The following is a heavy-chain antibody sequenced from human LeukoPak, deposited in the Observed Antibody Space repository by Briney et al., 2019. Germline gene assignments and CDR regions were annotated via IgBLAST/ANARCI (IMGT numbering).Heavy chain of an antibody. CDR3: VRCAVGCYYNYGIDA. Sequence: ASVKLSCKASGYTFTSYEINWVRQTTGHGLEWMGGINPDSGDTAYAEKFQSRVTMTRSTSISTAYMELSSLRPEDTAVYYCVRCAVGCYYNYGIDAWGQGTTVTVSS. CDR1: GYTFTSYE. CDR2: INPDSGDT. D-gene: IGHD3-10*01. J-gene: IGHJ6*02. V-gene: IGHV1-8*01.